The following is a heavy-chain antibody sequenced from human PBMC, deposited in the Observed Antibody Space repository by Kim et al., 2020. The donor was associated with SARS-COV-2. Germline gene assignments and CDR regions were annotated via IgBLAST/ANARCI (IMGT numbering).Heavy chain of an antibody. Sequence: SETLSLTCAVYGGSFSGYYWSWIRQPPGKGLEWIGEINHSGSTNYNPSLKSRVTISVDTSKNQFSLKLSSVTAADTAVYYCARNIFLWGSYRYTGRYGAFDIWGQGTMVTVSS. V-gene: IGHV4-34*01. CDR3: ARNIFLWGSYRYTGRYGAFDI. J-gene: IGHJ3*02. CDR1: GGSFSGYY. D-gene: IGHD3-16*02. CDR2: INHSGST.